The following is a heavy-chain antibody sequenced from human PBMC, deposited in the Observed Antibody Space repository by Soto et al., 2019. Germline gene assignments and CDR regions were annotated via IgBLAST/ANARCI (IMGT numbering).Heavy chain of an antibody. J-gene: IGHJ4*02. V-gene: IGHV4-34*01. CDR1: GGSFSGYY. D-gene: IGHD6-6*01. CDR2: INHSGST. Sequence: PSETLSLTCAVYGGSFSGYYWSWIRQPPGKGLEWIGEINHSGSTNYNPSLKSRVTISVDTSKNQFSLKLSSVTAADTAEYYCARGLRGAARHGRQVLLLPNGDYWGQGTLVTVSS. CDR3: ARGLRGAARHGRQVLLLPNGDY.